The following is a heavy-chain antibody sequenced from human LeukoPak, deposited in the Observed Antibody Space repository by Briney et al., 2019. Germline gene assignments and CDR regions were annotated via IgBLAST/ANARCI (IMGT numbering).Heavy chain of an antibody. CDR2: ISSSSSYI. J-gene: IGHJ4*02. D-gene: IGHD3-10*01. Sequence: AGGSLRLSCAASGFTFSSYSMNWVRQAPGKGLEWVSSISSSSSYIYYADSVKGRFTISRDNAKNSLYLQMNSLRAEDTAVYYCARDTMVRGLQIDYWGQGTLVTVSS. V-gene: IGHV3-21*01. CDR1: GFTFSSYS. CDR3: ARDTMVRGLQIDY.